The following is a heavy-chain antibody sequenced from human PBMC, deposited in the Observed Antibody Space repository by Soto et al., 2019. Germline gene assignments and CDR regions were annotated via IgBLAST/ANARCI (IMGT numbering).Heavy chain of an antibody. CDR2: IIPILGIA. Sequence: QVQLVQSGAEVKKPGSSVKVSCKASGGTFSSYTISWVRQGPGQGLEWMGRIIPILGIANYAQKFQGRVTLSADKATSTAYMELSSLRSQDTAVYYCARGPGYSSSSDAFDIWGQGTMVAVSS. J-gene: IGHJ3*02. CDR3: ARGPGYSSSSDAFDI. D-gene: IGHD6-13*01. V-gene: IGHV1-69*02. CDR1: GGTFSSYT.